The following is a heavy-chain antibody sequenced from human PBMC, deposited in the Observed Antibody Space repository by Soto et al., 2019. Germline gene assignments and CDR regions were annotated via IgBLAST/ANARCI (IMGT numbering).Heavy chain of an antibody. Sequence: EVQLLESGGGLVQPGGSLRLSCAGSGFTFINYAMNWVRQAPGKGLEWVSTISGGGAAPVFADSVRGRFTISRDNSKNTVTLQMNTLGVDDTAVYFCARKVPGSTSRPDYWYFDLWGRGTLVTVSS. J-gene: IGHJ2*01. D-gene: IGHD3-10*01. V-gene: IGHV3-23*01. CDR3: ARKVPGSTSRPDYWYFDL. CDR1: GFTFINYA. CDR2: ISGGGAAP.